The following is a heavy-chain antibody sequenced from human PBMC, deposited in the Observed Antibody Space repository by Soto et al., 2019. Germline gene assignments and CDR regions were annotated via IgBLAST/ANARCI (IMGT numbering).Heavy chain of an antibody. Sequence: VQLLESGGGLVQPGGSLRLSCAASGFIFSSYAMNWVRQAPGKGLVWVAGISGSGGRTYYKDSVKGRFTISRDNSKNTLNLQMNSLRAEDTAVYYCAKKGDSSGFKWYFDLWGRGILVIVSS. CDR3: AKKGDSSGFKWYFDL. D-gene: IGHD3-22*01. CDR1: GFIFSSYA. CDR2: ISGSGGRT. V-gene: IGHV3-23*01. J-gene: IGHJ2*01.